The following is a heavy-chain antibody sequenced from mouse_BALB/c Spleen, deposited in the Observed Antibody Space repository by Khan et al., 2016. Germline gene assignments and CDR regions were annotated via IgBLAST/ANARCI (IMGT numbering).Heavy chain of an antibody. CDR3: ARRFYYYGTRPYYYSMDS. V-gene: IGHV4-1*02. CDR2: INPDSSTI. D-gene: IGHD1-1*01. J-gene: IGHJ4*01. Sequence: EVKLLESGGGLVQPGGSLKLSCAASGFDFSRYWMSWVRQAPGKGLEWIGVINPDSSTIDYTPSLKDKFIISRDNAKNTLYLQMNKMRSEDTALYYCARRFYYYGTRPYYYSMDSWGQGTSVTVSS. CDR1: GFDFSRYW.